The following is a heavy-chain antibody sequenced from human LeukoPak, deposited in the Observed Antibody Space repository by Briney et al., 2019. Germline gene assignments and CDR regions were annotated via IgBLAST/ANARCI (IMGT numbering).Heavy chain of an antibody. CDR2: IIPILGIA. CDR3: ARDRYCSSTSCYPVGAYGMDV. V-gene: IGHV1-69*04. CDR1: GGTFSSYA. Sequence: GASVKVSCKASGGTFSSYAISWVRQAPGQGLEWRGRIIPILGIANYAQKFQGRVTITADKSTSTAYMELSSLRSEDTAVYYCARDRYCSSTSCYPVGAYGMDVWGQGTTVTVSS. J-gene: IGHJ6*02. D-gene: IGHD2-2*01.